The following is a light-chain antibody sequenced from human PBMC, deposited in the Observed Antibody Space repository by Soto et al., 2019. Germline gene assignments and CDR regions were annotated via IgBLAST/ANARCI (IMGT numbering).Light chain of an antibody. CDR1: QGITSY. Sequence: AIQLTQSPSSLSASVGGSVTITCRDSQGITSYLAWYQQKPGKAPKLLIYDASSLESGVPQRFSGSGSGTEFTLTISSLQTDDFSTYYCQQYHRYWTFGQGTKVDIK. J-gene: IGKJ1*01. V-gene: IGKV1-13*02. CDR2: DAS. CDR3: QQYHRYWT.